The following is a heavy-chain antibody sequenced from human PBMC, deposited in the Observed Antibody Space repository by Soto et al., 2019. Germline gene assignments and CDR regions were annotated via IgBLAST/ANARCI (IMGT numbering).Heavy chain of an antibody. CDR3: ARDRGHCSGGSCYSWGYYYYGMDV. CDR1: GGTFSSYA. J-gene: IGHJ6*02. V-gene: IGHV1-69*13. D-gene: IGHD2-15*01. Sequence: ASVKVSCKASGGTFSSYAISWVRQAPGQGXEWMGGIIPIFGTANYAQKFQGRVTITADESTSTAYMELSSLRSEDTAVYYCARDRGHCSGGSCYSWGYYYYGMDVWGQGTTATVSS. CDR2: IIPIFGTA.